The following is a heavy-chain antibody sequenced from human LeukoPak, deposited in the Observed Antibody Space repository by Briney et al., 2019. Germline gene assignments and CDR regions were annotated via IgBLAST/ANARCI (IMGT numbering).Heavy chain of an antibody. CDR3: ARDRWFGEYNWFDP. CDR2: IDYSGST. CDR1: GGSINSDDYY. J-gene: IGHJ5*02. D-gene: IGHD3-10*01. Sequence: SETLSLTCTVGGGSINSDDYYWSWLRQSPGKGLEWIGHIDYSGSTSYNPSLKSRVIISLDTSKNQFSLRLSSMTAADTAVYYCARDRWFGEYNWFDPWGQGSLVTVSS. V-gene: IGHV4-30-4*01.